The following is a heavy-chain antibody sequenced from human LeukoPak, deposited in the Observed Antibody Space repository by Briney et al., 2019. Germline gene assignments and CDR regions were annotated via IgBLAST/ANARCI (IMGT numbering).Heavy chain of an antibody. D-gene: IGHD2-15*01. CDR1: GITFSSYG. CDR2: ISSTGGTT. CDR3: AKNGDRGAYCTGGTCYPYFYYYMDV. Sequence: PGGSLRLSCAASGITFSSYGMSWVRQAPGKGLEWVSSISSTGGTTYYADSVKGRFTISRDNSKNTLYLQMNSLRAEDTAISYCAKNGDRGAYCTGGTCYPYFYYYMDVWGKGTTVTI. J-gene: IGHJ6*03. V-gene: IGHV3-23*01.